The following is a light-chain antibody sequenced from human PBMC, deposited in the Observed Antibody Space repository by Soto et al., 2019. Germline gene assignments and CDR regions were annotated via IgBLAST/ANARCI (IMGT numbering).Light chain of an antibody. CDR1: SRDVGGYNY. J-gene: IGLJ3*02. V-gene: IGLV2-14*01. CDR2: EVS. Sequence: QSALTQPASVSGSPGQSITISCTGTSRDVGGYNYVSWYQQHPGKAPKLMIYEVSNWPSGVSNRFSGSKSANTASLTISGLQAEDEADYYCSSYTSSNTPVFGGGTKLTVL. CDR3: SSYTSSNTPV.